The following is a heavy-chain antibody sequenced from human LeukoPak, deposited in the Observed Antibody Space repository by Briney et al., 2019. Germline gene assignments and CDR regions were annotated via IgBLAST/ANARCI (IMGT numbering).Heavy chain of an antibody. V-gene: IGHV1-18*01. CDR3: ARSTSYDFWSGYYSTSYYYYGRDV. Sequence: GASVKVSCKASGYTFTSYGISWVRQAPGQGLEWMGWISAYNGNTNYAQKLQGRVTMTTDTSTSTAYMELRSLRSDDTAVYYCARSTSYDFWSGYYSTSYYYYGRDVWGQGTTVTVSS. J-gene: IGHJ6*02. D-gene: IGHD3-3*01. CDR1: GYTFTSYG. CDR2: ISAYNGNT.